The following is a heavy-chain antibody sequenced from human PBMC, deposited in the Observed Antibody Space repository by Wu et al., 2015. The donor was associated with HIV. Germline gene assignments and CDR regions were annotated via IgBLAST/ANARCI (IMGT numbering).Heavy chain of an antibody. CDR1: GYTFTGYY. CDR2: IIPIFGTA. D-gene: IGHD1-26*01. CDR3: ARGRLSGSYDAFDI. J-gene: IGHJ3*02. Sequence: QVQLVQSGAEVKKPGASVKVSCKASGYTFTGYYMHWVRQAPGQGLEWMGGIIPIFGTANYAQKFQGRVTITTDESTSTAYMELSSLRSEDTAVYYCARGRLSGSYDAFDIWGQGTMVTVSS. V-gene: IGHV1-69*01.